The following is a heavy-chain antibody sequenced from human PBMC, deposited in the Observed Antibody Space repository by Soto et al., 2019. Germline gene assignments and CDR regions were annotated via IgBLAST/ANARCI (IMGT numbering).Heavy chain of an antibody. V-gene: IGHV3-7*02. CDR3: ASRLRDYYAMDV. D-gene: IGHD5-12*01. J-gene: IGHJ6*02. CDR1: GFTFTSYW. CDR2: IKQDGNEK. Sequence: PGGSLRLSCAASGFTFTSYWMSWVRQAPGKGLEWVANIKQDGNEKYYVDSVKGRFTVSRDNAKNSLYLQMNSLRAEDTAVYYCASRLRDYYAMDVWGQGTTVTVSS.